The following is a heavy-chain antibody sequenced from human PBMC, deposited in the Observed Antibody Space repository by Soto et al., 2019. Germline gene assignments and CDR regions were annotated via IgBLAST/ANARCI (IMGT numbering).Heavy chain of an antibody. D-gene: IGHD3-10*01. CDR1: GGSISSGPYS. Sequence: SETLSVTCAVSGGSISSGPYSWGWIRQPPGEGLEWIGTFYYSERTHYNPSLESRVTISLDTSKNQFSLKLSSVTAADTAVYYCARARVLLWFGDASNWFDPWGQGTLVTVSS. J-gene: IGHJ5*02. CDR2: FYYSERT. CDR3: ARARVLLWFGDASNWFDP. V-gene: IGHV4-39*01.